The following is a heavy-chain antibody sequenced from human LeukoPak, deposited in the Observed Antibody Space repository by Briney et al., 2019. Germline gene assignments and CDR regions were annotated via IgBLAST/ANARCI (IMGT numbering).Heavy chain of an antibody. D-gene: IGHD2-8*02. Sequence: GGSLRLSCAASGFTASSNYMSWVRQAPGKGLEWVSFMYRGDRTYYTDSVKGRFTMSRDDMKKTVYLQMDSLRAEDTAVYYCASSHCTAGSCNWFDPWGQGTLVTVSP. CDR1: GFTASSNY. V-gene: IGHV3-66*01. CDR3: ASSHCTAGSCNWFDP. J-gene: IGHJ5*02. CDR2: MYRGDRT.